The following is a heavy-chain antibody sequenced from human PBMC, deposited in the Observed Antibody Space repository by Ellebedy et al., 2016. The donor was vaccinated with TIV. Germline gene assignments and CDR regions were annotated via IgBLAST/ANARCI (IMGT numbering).Heavy chain of an antibody. CDR2: ISGSGGSA. V-gene: IGHV3-23*01. D-gene: IGHD3-3*01. Sequence: GGSLRLSXAASGFTFSSYGMSWVRQAPGKGLEWVSTISGSGGSAHYADSVKGRFTISRDNSKNTLYLQMDSLRDEDTAIYYCARDLASYDFWSGPPPYYMDVWGRGTTVIVSS. CDR3: ARDLASYDFWSGPPPYYMDV. J-gene: IGHJ6*03. CDR1: GFTFSSYG.